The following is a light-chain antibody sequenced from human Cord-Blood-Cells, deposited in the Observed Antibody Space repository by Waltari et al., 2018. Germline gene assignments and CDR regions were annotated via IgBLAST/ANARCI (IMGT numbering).Light chain of an antibody. Sequence: EIVMTQSPATLSVSPGERATLSCRASQSVSSNLAWYQQKPGQAPRLLIYGASTRATGIPANCSGSGSGTEFTLTISSLQSEDFAVYYCQQYNNWPPYTFGQGTKLEIK. CDR2: GAS. V-gene: IGKV3-15*01. CDR1: QSVSSN. CDR3: QQYNNWPPYT. J-gene: IGKJ2*01.